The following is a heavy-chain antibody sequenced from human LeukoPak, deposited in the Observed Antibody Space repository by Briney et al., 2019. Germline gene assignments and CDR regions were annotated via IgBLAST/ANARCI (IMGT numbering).Heavy chain of an antibody. CDR3: ARMGDSGSYGFDI. J-gene: IGHJ3*02. Sequence: ASVKVSCKASGYTFTSYDINWVRQAPGQGLEWMAWIKPDSGVTNYAQRFQGWVTMTRDTSISTAYMELRRLTSDDTAVYYCARMGDSGSYGFDIWGQGTMVTVSS. V-gene: IGHV1-2*04. D-gene: IGHD3-10*01. CDR1: GYTFTSYD. CDR2: IKPDSGVT.